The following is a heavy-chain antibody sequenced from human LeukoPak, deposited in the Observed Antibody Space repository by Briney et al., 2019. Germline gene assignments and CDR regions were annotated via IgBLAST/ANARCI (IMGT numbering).Heavy chain of an antibody. J-gene: IGHJ6*02. Sequence: ASVKVSCKASGYTFTSYGISWVRQASGQGLEWMGWISAYNGNTNYAQKLQGRVTMTTDTSTSTAYMELRSLRSDDTAVYYCAREPTVPFWSGYHRRYYYGMDVWGQGTTVTVSS. V-gene: IGHV1-18*01. CDR1: GYTFTSYG. D-gene: IGHD3-3*01. CDR2: ISAYNGNT. CDR3: AREPTVPFWSGYHRRYYYGMDV.